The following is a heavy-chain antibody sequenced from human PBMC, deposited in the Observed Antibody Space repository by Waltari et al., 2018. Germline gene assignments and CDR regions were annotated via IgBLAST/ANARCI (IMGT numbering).Heavy chain of an antibody. J-gene: IGHJ6*03. CDR2: INHSGRT. CDR3: AREGKTVATQYYYYYYMDV. D-gene: IGHD5-12*01. V-gene: IGHV4-34*01. CDR1: GGSFSGYY. Sequence: QVQLQQWGAGLLKPSETLSLTCAVYGGSFSGYYWSWIRQPPGKGLEWIGEINHSGRTNYDTARKSRVTISVDTSKYQFSLKLSSVTAADTAVYYCAREGKTVATQYYYYYYMDVWGKGTTVTVSS.